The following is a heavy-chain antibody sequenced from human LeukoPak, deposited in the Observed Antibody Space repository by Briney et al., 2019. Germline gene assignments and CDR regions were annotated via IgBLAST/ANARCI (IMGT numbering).Heavy chain of an antibody. D-gene: IGHD2-2*01. CDR1: GGSFSGYY. CDR2: INHSGST. CDR3: ARQYCSSTSCYFDY. V-gene: IGHV4-34*01. Sequence: PSETLSLTCAVYGGSFSGYYWSWIRQPPGKGLEWIGEINHSGSTNYNPSLKSRVPISVDTSKNQFSLRLSSVTAADTAVYYCARQYCSSTSCYFDYWGQGTLVTVSS. J-gene: IGHJ4*02.